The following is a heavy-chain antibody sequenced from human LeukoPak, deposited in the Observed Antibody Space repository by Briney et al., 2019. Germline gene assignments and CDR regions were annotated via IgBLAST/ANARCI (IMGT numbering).Heavy chain of an antibody. J-gene: IGHJ3*02. CDR3: ARGTYGGNSGDTFDI. CDR2: INTDTGNP. CDR1: RYTFTTYA. V-gene: IGHV7-4-1*02. Sequence: ASVKVSCKASRYTFTTYAMNWVRQAPGQGLEWMGWINTDTGNPTYAQGFPGRFVFSLDTSVSTAYLQISSLKAEDTAVYYCARGTYGGNSGDTFDIWGQGTMVTVSS. D-gene: IGHD4-23*01.